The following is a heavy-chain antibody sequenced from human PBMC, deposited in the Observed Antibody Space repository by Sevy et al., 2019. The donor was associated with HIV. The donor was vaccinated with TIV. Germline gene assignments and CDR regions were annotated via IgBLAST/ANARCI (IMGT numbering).Heavy chain of an antibody. CDR2: IYYSGST. CDR3: ASYQRTGTNRGTGYYYYGMDV. V-gene: IGHV4-59*01. Sequence: SETLSLTCTVSGGSISSYYWSWIRQPPGKGLEWIGYIYYSGSTNYNPSLKSRVTISVDTSKNHFSLKLSSVTAADTAVYYCASYQRTGTNRGTGYYYYGMDVWGQGTTVTVSS. CDR1: GGSISSYY. D-gene: IGHD3-9*01. J-gene: IGHJ6*02.